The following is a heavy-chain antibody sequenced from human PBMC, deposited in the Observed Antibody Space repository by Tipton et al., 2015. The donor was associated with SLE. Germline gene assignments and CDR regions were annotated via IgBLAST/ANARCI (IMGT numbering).Heavy chain of an antibody. CDR1: GGSMSSYY. CDR3: ARGGGYCSSTSCYYHYGMDV. D-gene: IGHD2-2*01. J-gene: IGHJ6*02. CDR2: IFYSGST. V-gene: IGHV4-59*01. Sequence: TLSLTCSVSGGSMSSYYWSWIRQPPGEGLEWIGYIFYSGSTKYNPSLQGRVTISVDTSKNQFSLNLNSVTAADTAVYYCARGGGYCSSTSCYYHYGMDVWGQGTTVTVSS.